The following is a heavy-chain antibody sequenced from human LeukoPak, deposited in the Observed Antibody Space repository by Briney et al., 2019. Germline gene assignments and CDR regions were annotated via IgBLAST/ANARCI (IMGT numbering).Heavy chain of an antibody. V-gene: IGHV1-2*02. CDR1: GYTFTGYY. CDR2: INPNSGGT. Sequence: GASVKVSCKASGYTFTGYYMHWVRQAPGQGLEWMGWINPNSGGTNYAQKFQGRVTMTRDTSISTAYMELSRLRSDDTAVYYCARTLYSSSWYKINWFDPWGQGTLVTVSS. J-gene: IGHJ5*02. CDR3: ARTLYSSSWYKINWFDP. D-gene: IGHD6-13*01.